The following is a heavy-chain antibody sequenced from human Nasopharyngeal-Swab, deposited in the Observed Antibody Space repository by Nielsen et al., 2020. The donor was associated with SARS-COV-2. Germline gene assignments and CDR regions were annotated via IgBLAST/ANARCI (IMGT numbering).Heavy chain of an antibody. CDR3: ARPLSRDSTWTTEANWFDP. CDR2: ITGNGDTT. J-gene: IGHJ5*02. Sequence: GGSLRLACAASGFTFSSYSMGWLRQAPGEGLEWVLTITGNGDTTYYADSVKGRFTISRDNSENAVYLQMNSLRAEDTALYHCARPLSRDSTWTTEANWFDPWGQGTLVTVSS. CDR1: GFTFSSYS. D-gene: IGHD6-13*01. V-gene: IGHV3-23*01.